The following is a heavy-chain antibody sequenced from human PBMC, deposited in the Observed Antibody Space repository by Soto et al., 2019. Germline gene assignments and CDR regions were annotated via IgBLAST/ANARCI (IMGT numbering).Heavy chain of an antibody. CDR2: INPNSGGT. D-gene: IGHD2-15*01. CDR1: GYTFTDTY. CDR3: ARGYYRDGSCSSPYYYYMHV. Sequence: QVPLVQSGAEVKKPGASVKVSCQASGYTFTDTYIYWVRQAPGQGLEWMGWINPNSGGTMYAQKFQDRVTMTRDTSISTAYMELSRLRSDDTAVYYCARGYYRDGSCSSPYYYYMHVWGKGTTVTVSS. V-gene: IGHV1-2*02. J-gene: IGHJ6*03.